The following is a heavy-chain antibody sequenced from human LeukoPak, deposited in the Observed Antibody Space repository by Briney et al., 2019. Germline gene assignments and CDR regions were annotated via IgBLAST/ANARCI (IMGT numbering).Heavy chain of an antibody. Sequence: PGGTLRLSCAASGFTFSTYGMNWVRQAPGKGLEWVSGITPDAGRTYYADSVKGRFTIYRDNSKNSLYLQMNSLRAEDTAVYYCARDPSSGWYLKGWFDPWGQGTLVTVSS. CDR3: ARDPSSGWYLKGWFDP. D-gene: IGHD6-19*01. CDR2: ITPDAGRT. J-gene: IGHJ5*02. V-gene: IGHV3-23*01. CDR1: GFTFSTYG.